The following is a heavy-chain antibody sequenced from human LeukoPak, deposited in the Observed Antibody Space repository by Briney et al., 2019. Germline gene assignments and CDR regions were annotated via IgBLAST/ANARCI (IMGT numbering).Heavy chain of an antibody. J-gene: IGHJ4*02. CDR2: ISGSGSGGST. CDR3: AKLLAVTNSYYFNY. Sequence: GGSLRLSCAASGFTFSSYAMSWVRQAPGKGLDWVSTISGSGSGGSTYYADSVKGRFTTSRDNSKDTLFLQMNNLRAEDTAVYYCAKLLAVTNSYYFNYWGQGTLVTVSS. D-gene: IGHD6-19*01. CDR1: GFTFSSYA. V-gene: IGHV3-23*01.